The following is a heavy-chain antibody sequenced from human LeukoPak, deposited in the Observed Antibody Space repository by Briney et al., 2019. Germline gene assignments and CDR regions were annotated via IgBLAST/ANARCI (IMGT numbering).Heavy chain of an antibody. CDR3: ARVGAFGVVIPSSFDY. D-gene: IGHD3-3*01. CDR2: TKQDGSEK. V-gene: IGHV3-7*01. J-gene: IGHJ4*02. CDR1: GFTFSSYW. Sequence: GGSLRLSCAASGFTFSSYWMTWVRQAPGKGLEWVAKTKQDGSEKYYVDSVKGRFTISRDNAKNSLYLQMNSLRAEDTAVYYCARVGAFGVVIPSSFDYWGQGTLVTVSS.